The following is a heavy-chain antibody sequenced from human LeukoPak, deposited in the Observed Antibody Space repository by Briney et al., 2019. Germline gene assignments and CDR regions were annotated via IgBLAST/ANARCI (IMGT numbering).Heavy chain of an antibody. V-gene: IGHV4-59*01. CDR2: IYYSGST. CDR1: GGSISSYY. CDR3: ARVNYYGSGSYRSGPYYFDY. D-gene: IGHD3-10*01. J-gene: IGHJ4*02. Sequence: SETLSLTCTVSGGSISSYYWSWIRQPPGKGLEWIGHIYYSGSTNYNPSLKSLVTISVDTPKNQFSLQLRPVTTADTAVYYCARVNYYGSGSYRSGPYYFDYGGQGTLVTVSS.